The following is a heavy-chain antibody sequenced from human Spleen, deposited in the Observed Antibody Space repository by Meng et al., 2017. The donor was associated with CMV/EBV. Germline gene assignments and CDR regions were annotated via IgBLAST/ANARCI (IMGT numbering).Heavy chain of an antibody. Sequence: GESLKISCATSGFTFSSYAMNWVRQAPGKGLEWVSTLSGNDGTTDYADSVKGRFTISRDNSKNTLFLQMNSLRVEDTAVYYCAVPIAVAGTHDYWGQGALVTVSS. CDR2: LSGNDGTT. J-gene: IGHJ4*02. D-gene: IGHD6-19*01. CDR1: GFTFSSYA. CDR3: AVPIAVAGTHDY. V-gene: IGHV3-23*01.